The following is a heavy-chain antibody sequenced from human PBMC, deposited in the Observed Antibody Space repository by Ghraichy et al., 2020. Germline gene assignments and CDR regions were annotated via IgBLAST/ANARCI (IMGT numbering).Heavy chain of an antibody. Sequence: SQTLSLTCTVSGGSISSSSYYWGWIRQPPGKGLEWIGSIYYSGSTYYNPSLKSRVTISVDTSKNQFSLKLSSVTAADTAVYYCARRNCSSTSCYRVFDYWGQGTLVTVSS. CDR1: GGSISSSSYY. V-gene: IGHV4-39*01. J-gene: IGHJ4*02. CDR2: IYYSGST. CDR3: ARRNCSSTSCYRVFDY. D-gene: IGHD2-2*02.